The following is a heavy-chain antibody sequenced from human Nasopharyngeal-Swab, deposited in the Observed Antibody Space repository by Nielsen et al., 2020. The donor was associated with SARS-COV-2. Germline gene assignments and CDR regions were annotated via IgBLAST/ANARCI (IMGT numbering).Heavy chain of an antibody. D-gene: IGHD3-3*01. CDR1: GCTFSSYW. CDR3: ARESGLRFFDYYYYYYMDV. CDR2: IKQDGSEK. J-gene: IGHJ6*03. Sequence: GESLKISCAASGCTFSSYWMSWVRQAPGQGLEGVANIKQDGSEKYYVDSVKGRFTISRDNAKNSLYLQMNSLRAEDTAVYYCARESGLRFFDYYYYYYMDVWGKGTTVTVSS. V-gene: IGHV3-7*01.